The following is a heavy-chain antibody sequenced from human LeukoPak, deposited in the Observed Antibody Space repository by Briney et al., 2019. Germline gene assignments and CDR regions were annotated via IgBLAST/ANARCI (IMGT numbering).Heavy chain of an antibody. J-gene: IGHJ4*02. CDR2: IKQDGSEK. CDR3: ARFIRFLEWLPLDY. V-gene: IGHV3-7*01. CDR1: GFTFSSYW. Sequence: GGSLRLSCAASGFTFSSYWMSWVRQAPGKGLEWVANIKQDGSEKYYVDSVKGRFTISRDNAKNSLHLQMNSLRAEDTAVYYCARFIRFLEWLPLDYWGQGTLVTVSS. D-gene: IGHD3-3*01.